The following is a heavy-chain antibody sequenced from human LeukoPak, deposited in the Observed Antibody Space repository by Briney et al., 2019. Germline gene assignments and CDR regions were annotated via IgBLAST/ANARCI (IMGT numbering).Heavy chain of an antibody. Sequence: GRSLRPSCAASGFTFSSYGMHWVRQAPGKGLDWAAVIWSDGSNKDYADSVKRRFTISRDNSKNTLYLEMNRLRAEDTAVYYCAKDRGATASDWFDPWGEGPLVSVSS. V-gene: IGHV3-33*06. CDR1: GFTFSSYG. D-gene: IGHD1-26*01. CDR2: IWSDGSNK. CDR3: AKDRGATASDWFDP. J-gene: IGHJ5*02.